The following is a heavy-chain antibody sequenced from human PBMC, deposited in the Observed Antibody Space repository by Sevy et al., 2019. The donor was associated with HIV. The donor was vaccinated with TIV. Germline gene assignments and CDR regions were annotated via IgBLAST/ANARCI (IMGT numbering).Heavy chain of an antibody. CDR1: GYTFTGYY. Sequence: ASVKVSCKASGYTFTGYYMHWVRQAPGQGLEWMGWINPNSGGTNYAQKIQGRVTMTRDTSISTAYMELSRLRSDDTAVYYCARVMVGARGAFDIWGQGTMVTVSS. V-gene: IGHV1-2*02. CDR3: ARVMVGARGAFDI. D-gene: IGHD1-26*01. CDR2: INPNSGGT. J-gene: IGHJ3*02.